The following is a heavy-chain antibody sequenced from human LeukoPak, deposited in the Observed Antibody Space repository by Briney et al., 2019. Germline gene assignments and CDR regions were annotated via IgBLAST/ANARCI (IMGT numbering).Heavy chain of an antibody. D-gene: IGHD3-10*01. V-gene: IGHV1-2*02. CDR3: ARENYYYGSGSYYPDY. J-gene: IGHJ4*02. Sequence: ASVKVSCKASGYTFTGYYMHWVRQAPGQGLEWMGWINPNSGGTNYAQKFQGRVTMTRDTSISTAYMELSRLRSDDTAVYYCARENYYYGSGSYYPDYWGQGTLVTVSS. CDR1: GYTFTGYY. CDR2: INPNSGGT.